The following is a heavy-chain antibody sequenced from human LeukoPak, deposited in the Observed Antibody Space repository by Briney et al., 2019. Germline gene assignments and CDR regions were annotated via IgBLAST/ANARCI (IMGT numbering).Heavy chain of an antibody. Sequence: PGGSLRLSCAASGFTFSSYSMNWVRQAPGKGLEWVSSISSSSSYIYYADSVKGRFTISRDNAKNSLYLQMNSLRAEDTAVYYCASLGYCSSTSCPDYYYGMDVWGKGTTVTVSS. J-gene: IGHJ6*04. D-gene: IGHD2-2*01. V-gene: IGHV3-21*01. CDR3: ASLGYCSSTSCPDYYYGMDV. CDR2: ISSSSSYI. CDR1: GFTFSSYS.